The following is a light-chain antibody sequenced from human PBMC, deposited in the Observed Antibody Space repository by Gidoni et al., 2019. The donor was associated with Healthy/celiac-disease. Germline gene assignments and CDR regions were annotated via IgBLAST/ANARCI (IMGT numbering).Light chain of an antibody. J-gene: IGLJ1*01. CDR2: DVS. CDR3: SSYTSSSTNYV. Sequence: SAPTQPASVSGAPGTSITISCTGTSSDVGGYNYVSWYQQHPGKAPKLMIYDVSNRPSGVSNRFSGSKSGNTASLTISGLQAEDEADYYCSSYTSSSTNYVFGTGTKVTVL. CDR1: SSDVGGYNY. V-gene: IGLV2-14*03.